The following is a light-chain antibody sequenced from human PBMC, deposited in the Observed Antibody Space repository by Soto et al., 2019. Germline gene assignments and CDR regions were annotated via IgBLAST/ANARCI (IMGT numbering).Light chain of an antibody. CDR3: TSYTSSITYV. CDR1: SSDVGGYNF. Sequence: QSVLTQPASVSGSPGQSITISCTGTSSDVGGYNFVSWYQHHPGKAPKLIIYDVTNRPSGISNRFSGCKSGNTASLTISGLQAEDEAECYCTSYTSSITYVFGTGTKVTVL. V-gene: IGLV2-14*03. J-gene: IGLJ1*01. CDR2: DVT.